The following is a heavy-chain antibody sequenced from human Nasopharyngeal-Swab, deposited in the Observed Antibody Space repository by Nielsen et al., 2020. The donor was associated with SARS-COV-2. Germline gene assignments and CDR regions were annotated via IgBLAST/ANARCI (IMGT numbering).Heavy chain of an antibody. V-gene: IGHV3-74*01. CDR1: GFTFRSYW. D-gene: IGHD3-16*01. Sequence: GESLKISCAASGFTFRSYWMHWVRQVPGKGLVLVSRINEDGSITNYADSVEGRFTISRDNAKNTLFLHMNSLRAEDTAVYYCGRDLGGRFSTWGQGTLVTASS. J-gene: IGHJ5*02. CDR2: INEDGSIT. CDR3: GRDLGGRFST.